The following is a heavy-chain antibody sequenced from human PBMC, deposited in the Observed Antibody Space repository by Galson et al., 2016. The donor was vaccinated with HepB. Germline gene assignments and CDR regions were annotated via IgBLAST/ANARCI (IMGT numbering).Heavy chain of an antibody. CDR1: GFTFSRVW. CDR2: IQKDGSEN. CDR3: ARSGRWHYGLDV. Sequence: SLRLSCAASGFTFSRVWMSWVRQAPGKGLEWVANIQKDGSENSYVGSVKGRFTISRDNAKSSLYLQMNGLRVEDTAVYCCARSGRWHYGLDVWGKGPAVTVSS. D-gene: IGHD5-24*01. J-gene: IGHJ6*04. V-gene: IGHV3-7*03.